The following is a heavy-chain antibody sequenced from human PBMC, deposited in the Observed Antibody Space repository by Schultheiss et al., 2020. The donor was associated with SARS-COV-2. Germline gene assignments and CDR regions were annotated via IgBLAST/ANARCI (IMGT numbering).Heavy chain of an antibody. CDR1: GGSFSGYY. Sequence: SETLSLTCAVYGGSFSGYYWSWIRQPPGKGLEWIGEINHSGSTNYNPSLKSRVTISVDTSKNQFSLKLSSVTAADTAVYYCARGGTYAILYYYYGMDVWGQGTTVTVSS. CDR3: ARGGTYAILYYYYGMDV. CDR2: INHSGST. D-gene: IGHD2-8*01. V-gene: IGHV4-34*01. J-gene: IGHJ6*02.